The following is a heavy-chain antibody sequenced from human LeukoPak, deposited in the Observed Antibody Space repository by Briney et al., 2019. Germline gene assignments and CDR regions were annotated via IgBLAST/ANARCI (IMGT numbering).Heavy chain of an antibody. CDR1: GYTFTSYG. D-gene: IGHD2-21*02. CDR2: IIPIFGTA. Sequence: SVKVSCKASGYTFTSYGISWVRQAPGQGLEWMGGIIPIFGTANYAQKFQGRVTITADESTSTANMELSSLRSEDTAVYYCASIVVVTATINWFDPWGQGTLVTVSS. J-gene: IGHJ5*02. CDR3: ASIVVVTATINWFDP. V-gene: IGHV1-69*13.